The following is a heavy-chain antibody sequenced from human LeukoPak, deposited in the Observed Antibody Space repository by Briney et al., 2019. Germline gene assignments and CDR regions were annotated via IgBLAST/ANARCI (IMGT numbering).Heavy chain of an antibody. D-gene: IGHD6-19*01. CDR2: IKQDGSEK. J-gene: IGHJ4*02. V-gene: IGHV3-7*03. CDR3: ARDHRIAVAGTFDY. CDR1: GFTFSSYW. Sequence: GGSLRLSCAASGFTFSSYWMSWVRQAPGKGLEWVANIKQDGSEKYYVDSVKGRFTISRDNAKNSLYLQMNSLRAEDTAVYYCARDHRIAVAGTFDYWGQGTLVTVSS.